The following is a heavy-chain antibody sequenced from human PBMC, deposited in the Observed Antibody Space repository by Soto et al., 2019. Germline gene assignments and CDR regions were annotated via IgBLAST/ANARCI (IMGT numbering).Heavy chain of an antibody. D-gene: IGHD3-10*01. CDR1: GFFFSDYY. V-gene: IGHV3-11*01. J-gene: IGHJ6*02. CDR2: ISGTGDTK. CDR3: AIGGGQIYYKGLDV. Sequence: SGGSLRLSCAASGFFFSDYYLSWIRQAPGKGLECVAYISGTGDTKYHADSVEGRFTISRDNPKSSLYLQMNSLRAEDAAVYYCAIGGGQIYYKGLDVWGPGTTVTVSS.